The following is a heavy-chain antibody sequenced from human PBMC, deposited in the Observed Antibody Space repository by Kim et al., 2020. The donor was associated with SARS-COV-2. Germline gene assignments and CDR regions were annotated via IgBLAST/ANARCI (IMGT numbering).Heavy chain of an antibody. Sequence: SETLSLTCAVYGGTFTGYNWNWIRQAPGKGLEWIGEINHSGVTKYKPSLESRVTIAVDRSTNQFSLKLISVTAADTAIYYCARSLHSPVNYYYMDVWARGTTVTVSS. CDR1: GGTFTGYN. CDR2: INHSGVT. CDR3: ARSLHSPVNYYYMDV. D-gene: IGHD4-17*01. V-gene: IGHV4-34*01. J-gene: IGHJ6*03.